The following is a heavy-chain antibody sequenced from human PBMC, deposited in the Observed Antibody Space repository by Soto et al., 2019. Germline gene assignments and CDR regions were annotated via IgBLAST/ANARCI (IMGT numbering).Heavy chain of an antibody. CDR2: ISSSGSRI. CDR3: ARSPFLECN. D-gene: IGHD3-3*02. V-gene: IGHV3-48*03. CDR1: GFIFSDYE. Sequence: EVQLAESGGGLVQPGGSLRLSCAVSGFIFSDYEMNWVRQAPGKGLEWISYISSSGSRIYYADSVKGRFTISRDNAKNSLFLQMNSLRAEDTAVYYCARSPFLECNWAQGTLVTVSS. J-gene: IGHJ4*02.